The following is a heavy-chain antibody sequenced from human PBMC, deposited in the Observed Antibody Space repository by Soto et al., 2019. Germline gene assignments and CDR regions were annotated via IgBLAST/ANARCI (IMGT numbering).Heavy chain of an antibody. D-gene: IGHD6-13*01. CDR3: ARVSCSWGLVNYFDY. CDR2: IYYSGST. CDR1: GGSVSSGSYY. Sequence: PSETLSLTCTVSGGSVSSGSYYWSWIRQPPGKGLESIGYIYYSGSTNYKPSLKSRDTISLDTSKNQFSLKLRSVTAADTAVYYCARVSCSWGLVNYFDYWGQGTLVTVSS. V-gene: IGHV4-61*01. J-gene: IGHJ4*02.